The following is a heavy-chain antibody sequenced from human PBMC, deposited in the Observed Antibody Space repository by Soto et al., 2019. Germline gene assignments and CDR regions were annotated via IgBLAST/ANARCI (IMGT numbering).Heavy chain of an antibody. V-gene: IGHV4-30-2*01. J-gene: IGHJ5*02. Sequence: SETLSLTCAVSGGSISSGGYSWSWIRQPPGKGLEWIGYIYHSGSTYYNPSLKSRVTISVDRSKNQFSLKLSSVTAADTAVYYCVRTERGWFDPWGQGTLVTGSS. CDR3: VRTERGWFDP. CDR1: GGSISSGGYS. CDR2: IYHSGST.